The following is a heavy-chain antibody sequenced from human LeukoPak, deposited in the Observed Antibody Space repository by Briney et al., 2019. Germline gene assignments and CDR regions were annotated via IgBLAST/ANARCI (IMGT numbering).Heavy chain of an antibody. V-gene: IGHV1-69*05. J-gene: IGHJ1*01. Sequence: GASVKVSCKASGGTFSSYAISWVRQAPGQGREWMGGIIPIFGTANYAQKFQGRVTITTDESTSTAYMELSSLRSEDTDVYYCASPPEGSGTLQYFQHWGQGTLVTVSS. D-gene: IGHD3-10*01. CDR3: ASPPEGSGTLQYFQH. CDR2: IIPIFGTA. CDR1: GGTFSSYA.